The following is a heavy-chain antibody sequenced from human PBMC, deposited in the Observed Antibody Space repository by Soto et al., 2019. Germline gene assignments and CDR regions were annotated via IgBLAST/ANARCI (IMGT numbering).Heavy chain of an antibody. CDR1: GYTFTGYY. D-gene: IGHD3-10*01. CDR2: INPNSGGT. Sequence: ASVKVSCKASGYTFTGYYMHWVRQAPGQGLEWMGWINPNSGGTNYAQKFQGRVTMTRDTSISTAYMELSRLRSDDTAVYYCARVWGEYGSGSYYYYYGMDVGGQGTTVTVSS. V-gene: IGHV1-2*02. J-gene: IGHJ6*02. CDR3: ARVWGEYGSGSYYYYYGMDV.